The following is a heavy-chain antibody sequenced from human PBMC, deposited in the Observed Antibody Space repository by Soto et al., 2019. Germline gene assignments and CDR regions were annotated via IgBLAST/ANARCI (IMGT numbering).Heavy chain of an antibody. D-gene: IGHD3-3*01. J-gene: IGHJ5*02. CDR3: ARGARFLEWSVRWFDP. CDR2: IYHSGST. V-gene: IGHV4-30-2*01. Sequence: QLQLQESGSGLVKPSQTLSLTCAVSGGSISSGGYSWSWIRQPPGKGLEWIGYIYHSGSTYYNPSLKSRVTISVDRSKNQFSLKLSSVTAADTAVYYCARGARFLEWSVRWFDPCGQGTLVTVSS. CDR1: GGSISSGGYS.